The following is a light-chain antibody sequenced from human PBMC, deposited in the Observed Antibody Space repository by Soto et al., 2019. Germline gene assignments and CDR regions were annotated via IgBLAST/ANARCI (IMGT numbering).Light chain of an antibody. J-gene: IGKJ2*01. CDR2: KAS. CDR1: QSISDW. Sequence: DIQMTQSPSTLSASVGDRVTIICRASQSISDWLAWYQQKPGKAPSLLISKASTLESGVPSRFRGSGSGTEFTLTISSLQPDDFANYYCQQYSSHYTFGQGTKLEIK. V-gene: IGKV1-5*03. CDR3: QQYSSHYT.